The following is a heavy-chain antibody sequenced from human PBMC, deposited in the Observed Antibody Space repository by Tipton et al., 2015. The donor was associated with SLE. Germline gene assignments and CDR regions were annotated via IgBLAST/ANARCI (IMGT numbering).Heavy chain of an antibody. CDR1: GYTFTSYG. D-gene: IGHD2/OR15-2a*01. CDR2: ISAYNGNP. V-gene: IGHV1-18*01. J-gene: IGHJ6*02. CDR3: YLSNYYYYCMDV. Sequence: QLVQSGAEVKKPGASVKVSCKASGYTFTSYGISWVRQAPGQGLQWMGWISAYNGNPNYAQKLQGRVNMTTDTSTSTAYMELRSLRSDDTAVYYCYLSNYYYYCMDVWGQGTTVTVSS.